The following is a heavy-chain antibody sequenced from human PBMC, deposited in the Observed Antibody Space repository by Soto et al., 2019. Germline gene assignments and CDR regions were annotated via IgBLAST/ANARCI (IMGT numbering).Heavy chain of an antibody. D-gene: IGHD2-2*01. CDR2: ISAYNGNT. J-gene: IGHJ6*02. V-gene: IGHV1-18*01. CDR3: AIDTYGSSTSCRNNYYYYYGMDV. CDR1: GYTFTSYG. Sequence: ASVKVSCKASGYTFTSYGISWVRQAPGQGLEWMGWISAYNGNTNYAQKLQGRVTMTTDTSTSTAYMELRSLRSDDTAVYYVAIDTYGSSTSCRNNYYYYYGMDVWGQGTTVTVSS.